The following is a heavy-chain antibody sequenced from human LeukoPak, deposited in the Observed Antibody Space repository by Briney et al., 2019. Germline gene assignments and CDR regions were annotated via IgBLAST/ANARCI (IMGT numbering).Heavy chain of an antibody. CDR3: ARTTEAHSWQTRYYSYYMDV. CDR1: GGSIISYY. Sequence: SSETLSLTCTVSGGSIISYYWSWIRQSPQKGLEWIAYIHSSGKTNYNPSLKSRVTISVDTSKNQFFLKLSSVTAADTAVYYCARTTEAHSWQTRYYSYYMDVWGKGTTVTVSS. CDR2: IHSSGKT. V-gene: IGHV4-59*01. D-gene: IGHD6-13*01. J-gene: IGHJ6*03.